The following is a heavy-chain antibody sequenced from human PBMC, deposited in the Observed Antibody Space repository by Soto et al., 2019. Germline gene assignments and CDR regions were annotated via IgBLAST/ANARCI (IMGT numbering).Heavy chain of an antibody. Sequence: SETLSLTCSVSGGSISSSTYYWGWVRQPPGKGLEWIGSIYYSGTAHYTPSLKSRLTISVDTSKNQFSLNLSAVTAADTAVYCCARRATTVTYDAFDIWGQGTMVTVSS. D-gene: IGHD4-17*01. V-gene: IGHV4-39*01. CDR2: IYYSGTA. CDR1: GGSISSSTYY. CDR3: ARRATTVTYDAFDI. J-gene: IGHJ3*02.